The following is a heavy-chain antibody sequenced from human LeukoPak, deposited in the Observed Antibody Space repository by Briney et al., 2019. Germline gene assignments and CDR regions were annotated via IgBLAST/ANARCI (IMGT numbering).Heavy chain of an antibody. CDR2: INPSGGST. V-gene: IGHV1-46*03. D-gene: IGHD6-13*01. Sequence: ASVKVSCKPSGYTFTSYYMHWVRQAPGQGLEWMGIINPSGGSTSYAQKFQGRVTMTRDTSTSTVYMELSSLRSEDTAVYYCARLAAAGPYFGYWGQGTLVTVSS. CDR3: ARLAAAGPYFGY. CDR1: GYTFTSYY. J-gene: IGHJ4*02.